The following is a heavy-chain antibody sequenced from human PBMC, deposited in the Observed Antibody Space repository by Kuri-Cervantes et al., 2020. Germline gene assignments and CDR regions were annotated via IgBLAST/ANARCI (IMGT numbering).Heavy chain of an antibody. V-gene: IGHV4-34*01. CDR2: INHSGST. CDR3: ARLLGRDGYNLFDY. D-gene: IGHD5-24*01. CDR1: GGSFSGYY. J-gene: IGHJ4*02. Sequence: GSLRLSCTVYGGSFSGYYWSWIRQPPGKGLEWIGEINHSGSTNYNPSLKSRVTTSVDKSKNQFSLKLSSVTAADTAVYYCARLLGRDGYNLFDYWGQGTLVTVSS.